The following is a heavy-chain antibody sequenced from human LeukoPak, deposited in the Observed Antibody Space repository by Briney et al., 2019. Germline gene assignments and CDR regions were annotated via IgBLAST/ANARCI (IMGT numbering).Heavy chain of an antibody. V-gene: IGHV3-33*06. D-gene: IGHD3-10*01. CDR1: GFAFNSYV. J-gene: IGHJ3*01. Sequence: GGSLRLSCAASGFAFNSYVIHWVRQAPGKGPEWVAIIWFDGSHEDYVDSVRGRFTISRDNSRNTMYLQMNSLRVEDAALYFCAKEVAFGAGAYDVWGQGTRVTVSS. CDR3: AKEVAFGAGAYDV. CDR2: IWFDGSHE.